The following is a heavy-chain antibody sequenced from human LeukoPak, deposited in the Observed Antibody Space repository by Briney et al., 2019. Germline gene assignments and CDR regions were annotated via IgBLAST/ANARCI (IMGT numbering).Heavy chain of an antibody. D-gene: IGHD2-8*01. CDR3: ASQGLMSGRAYFQY. CDR1: GYIFTNYW. J-gene: IGHJ1*01. CDR2: IYPGDSDT. V-gene: IGHV5-51*01. Sequence: GESLKISCQGSGYIFTNYWIGWVRQMPGKGLEWMGIIYPGDSDTRYSPSFRGQVTISVDKSISTAYLQWSSLKASDTAIYYCASQGLMSGRAYFQYWGQGTLVTVSS.